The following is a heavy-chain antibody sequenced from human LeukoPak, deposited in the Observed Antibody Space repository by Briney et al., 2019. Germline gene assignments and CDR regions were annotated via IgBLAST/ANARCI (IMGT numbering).Heavy chain of an antibody. CDR1: GFTFTSSS. V-gene: IGHV3-30*04. D-gene: IGHD2-8*01. J-gene: IGHJ4*02. CDR2: ISYDIYSK. Sequence: GGSLRLSCAASGFTFTSSSMHWVRQAPGKGLEWVAVISYDIYSKYYADSVRGRFTISRDNSEITLYLQMNSLRGEDTAVYYCARDAWSVRSYFDYWGQGTLVTVSS. CDR3: ARDAWSVRSYFDY.